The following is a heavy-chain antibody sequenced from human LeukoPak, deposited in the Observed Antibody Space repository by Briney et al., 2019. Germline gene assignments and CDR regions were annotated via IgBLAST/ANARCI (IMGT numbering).Heavy chain of an antibody. CDR1: GYTFTSYG. D-gene: IGHD6-19*01. J-gene: IGHJ3*02. CDR2: IIPIFGTA. Sequence: SVKVSCKASGYTFTSYGISWVRQAPGQGLEWMGGIIPIFGTANYAQKFQGRVTITADESTSTAYMELSSLRSEDTAVYYCARDRPYIAVAGTFGAFDIWGQGTMVTVSS. V-gene: IGHV1-69*13. CDR3: ARDRPYIAVAGTFGAFDI.